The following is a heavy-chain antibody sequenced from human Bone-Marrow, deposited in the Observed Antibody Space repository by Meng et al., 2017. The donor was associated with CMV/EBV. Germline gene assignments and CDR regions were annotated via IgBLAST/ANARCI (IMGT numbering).Heavy chain of an antibody. V-gene: IGHV3-48*04. CDR3: ARDWGDYGTRWGMGV. Sequence: GESLKISCAASGFTFSSYSMNWVRQAPGKGLEWVSYISSSSSTIYYADSVKGRFTISRDNAKNSLYLQMNSLRAEDTAVYYCARDWGDYGTRWGMGVWGQGTTVTVSS. CDR2: ISSSSSTI. J-gene: IGHJ6*02. CDR1: GFTFSSYS. D-gene: IGHD4-17*01.